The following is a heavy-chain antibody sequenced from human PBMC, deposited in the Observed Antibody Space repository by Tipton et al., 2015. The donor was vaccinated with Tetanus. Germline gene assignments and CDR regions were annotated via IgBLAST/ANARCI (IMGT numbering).Heavy chain of an antibody. D-gene: IGHD6-6*01. J-gene: IGHJ6*02. CDR2: TSSSSSYT. CDR3: ARCEDSKQLVRLEYYYYYGMDV. V-gene: IGHV3-21*01. Sequence: GSLRLSCAASGFTFSSYSMNWVRQAPGKGLEWVSSTSSSSSYTYYADSVKGRFTISRDNAKNSLYLQMNSLRVEDTAVYYCARCEDSKQLVRLEYYYYYGMDVWGQGTTVTVSS. CDR1: GFTFSSYS.